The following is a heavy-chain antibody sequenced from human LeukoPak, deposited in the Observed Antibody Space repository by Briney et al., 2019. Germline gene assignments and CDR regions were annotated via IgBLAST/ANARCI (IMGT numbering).Heavy chain of an antibody. CDR1: GFSFSSSW. V-gene: IGHV3-7*03. D-gene: IGHD6-19*01. CDR3: SSGWNY. Sequence: GGSLRLSCTASGFSFSSSWMSWVRQAPGKGLEWVANIKYDGSEKYYVDSVKGRFTISRDNAKNSLYLQMNSLRAEDTALYYCSSGWNYWGQGTLVTVSS. CDR2: IKYDGSEK. J-gene: IGHJ4*02.